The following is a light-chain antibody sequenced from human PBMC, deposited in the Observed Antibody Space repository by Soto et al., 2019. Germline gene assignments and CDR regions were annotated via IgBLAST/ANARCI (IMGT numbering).Light chain of an antibody. V-gene: IGLV4-69*01. CDR3: QTWGTGDWV. Sequence: QLVLTQSPSASACLGASVKLTCTLSSGHSSYAIAWHQQQPEKGPRYLMTLNSDGSHSKGDGLPDRFSGSISGAERYLTISSLHSEDEADYYCQTWGTGDWVFGGGTKLTVL. CDR1: SGHSSYA. J-gene: IGLJ3*02. CDR2: LNSDGSH.